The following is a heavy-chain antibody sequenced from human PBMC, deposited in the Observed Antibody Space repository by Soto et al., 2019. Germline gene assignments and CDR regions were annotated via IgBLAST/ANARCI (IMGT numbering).Heavy chain of an antibody. CDR2: ISYDGSNK. V-gene: IGHV3-30-3*01. J-gene: IGHJ4*02. D-gene: IGHD3-22*01. CDR1: GFTFSSYA. CDR3: ATVGDTSVYYYSGY. Sequence: QVQLVESGGGVVQPGRSLRLSCAASGFTFSSYAMHWVRQAPGKGLEWVAVISYDGSNKYYADSVKGRFTISRDNSKNMLYLQMNSLRAEDTAVHYCATVGDTSVYYYSGYWGQGTLVTVSS.